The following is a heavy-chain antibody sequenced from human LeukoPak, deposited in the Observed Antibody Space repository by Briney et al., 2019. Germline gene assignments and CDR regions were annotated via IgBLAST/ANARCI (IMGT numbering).Heavy chain of an antibody. CDR3: ARLPYGDAFDI. J-gene: IGHJ3*02. CDR1: GGSISSGDYY. CDR2: MFYSGTT. V-gene: IGHV4-30-4*01. Sequence: PSETLSLTCTVSGGSISSGDYYWSWIRQPPGKGLEWIGYMFYSGTTYYNPSLKSRVTISVDTSKNQFSLKLSSVTAADTAVYYCARLPYGDAFDIWGQGTMVTVSS. D-gene: IGHD4-17*01.